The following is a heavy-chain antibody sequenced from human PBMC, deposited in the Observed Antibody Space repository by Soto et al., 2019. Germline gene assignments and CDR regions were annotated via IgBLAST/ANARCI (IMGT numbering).Heavy chain of an antibody. CDR1: GGSFSGYY. Sequence: PSETLSLTCAVYGGSFSGYYWSWIRQPPGKGLEWIGEINHSGSTNYNPSLKSRVTISVDTSKNQFSLKLSSVTAADTAVYYCARGPGFNSGWYKSYYYGMDVWGQGTTVTVLL. CDR3: ARGPGFNSGWYKSYYYGMDV. J-gene: IGHJ6*02. CDR2: INHSGST. D-gene: IGHD6-19*01. V-gene: IGHV4-34*01.